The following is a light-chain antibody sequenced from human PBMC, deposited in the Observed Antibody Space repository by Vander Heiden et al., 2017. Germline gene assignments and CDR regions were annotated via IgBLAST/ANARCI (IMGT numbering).Light chain of an antibody. CDR1: NIGSKN. Sequence: SYVLTQPPSVSVAPGQTARITCGGKNIGSKNVNWHQQMPGQAPVLVVYDDSDRPSGIPERFSGSNSGNTATLIISGVEVEDEADYYCQVWDGTSDHQVIFGGGTKLTVL. V-gene: IGLV3-21*02. CDR3: QVWDGTSDHQVI. CDR2: DDS. J-gene: IGLJ2*01.